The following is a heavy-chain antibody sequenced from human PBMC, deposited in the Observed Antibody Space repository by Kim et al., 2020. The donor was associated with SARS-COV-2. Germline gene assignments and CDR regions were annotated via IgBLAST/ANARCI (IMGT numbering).Heavy chain of an antibody. Sequence: GGSLRLSCAASGFTFSSYAMSWVRQAPGKGLEWVSAISGSGGSTYYADSVKGRFTISRDNSKNTLYLQMNSLRAEDTAVYYCAKDATGYSSSRGWFDPWGQGTLVTVSS. V-gene: IGHV3-23*01. CDR3: AKDATGYSSSRGWFDP. CDR1: GFTFSSYA. D-gene: IGHD6-13*01. CDR2: ISGSGGST. J-gene: IGHJ5*02.